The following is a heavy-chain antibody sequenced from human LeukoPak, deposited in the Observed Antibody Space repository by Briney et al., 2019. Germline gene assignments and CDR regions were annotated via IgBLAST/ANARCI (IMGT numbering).Heavy chain of an antibody. J-gene: IGHJ4*02. V-gene: IGHV4-38-2*01. D-gene: IGHD3-3*01. CDR1: GYSISSGYY. Sequence: PSETLSLTCAVSGYSISSGYYRGWIRQPPGKGLEWIGSIYHSGNTYYNPSLKSRVTISVDTSKNQFSLKLSSVTAADTAVYYCARLDDFWNDYWGQGTLVTVSS. CDR3: ARLDDFWNDY. CDR2: IYHSGNT.